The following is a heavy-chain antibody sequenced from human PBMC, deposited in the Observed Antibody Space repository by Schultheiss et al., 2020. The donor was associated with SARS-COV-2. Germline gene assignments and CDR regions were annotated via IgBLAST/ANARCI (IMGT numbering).Heavy chain of an antibody. Sequence: SETLSLTCTVSGGSISSGYYWGWIRQPPGKGLEWIGYIYYSGSTNYNPSLKSRVTISVDTSKNQFSLKLSSVTAADTAVYYCARVERFGAHGRDYWGQGTLVTVSS. CDR3: ARVERFGAHGRDY. V-gene: IGHV4-61*05. D-gene: IGHD3-10*01. CDR2: IYYSGST. CDR1: GGSISSGYY. J-gene: IGHJ4*02.